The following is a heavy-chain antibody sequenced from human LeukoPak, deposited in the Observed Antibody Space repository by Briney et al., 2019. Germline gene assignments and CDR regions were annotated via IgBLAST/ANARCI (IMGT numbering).Heavy chain of an antibody. D-gene: IGHD3-3*01. J-gene: IGHJ4*02. Sequence: GSLRLSCAASGFTFSSYWMSWVRQAPGKGLEWVANIKQDGSEKYYVDSVKGRFTISRDNAKNSLYLQMNSLRAEDTAVYYCARGDPFLPHYFDYWGQGTLVTVSS. CDR1: GFTFSSYW. CDR2: IKQDGSEK. CDR3: ARGDPFLPHYFDY. V-gene: IGHV3-7*01.